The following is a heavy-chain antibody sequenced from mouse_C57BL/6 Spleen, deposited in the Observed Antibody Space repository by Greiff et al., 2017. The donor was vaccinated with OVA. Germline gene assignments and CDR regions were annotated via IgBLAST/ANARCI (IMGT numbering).Heavy chain of an antibody. CDR3: AREDYDGYAWFAY. J-gene: IGHJ3*01. CDR1: GFTFSSYA. V-gene: IGHV5-4*01. D-gene: IGHD2-3*01. Sequence: LMESGGGLVKPGGSLKLSCAASGFTFSSYAMSWVRQTPEKRLEWVATISDGGSYTYYPDNVKGRFTISRDNAKNNLYLQMSHLKSEDTAMYYCAREDYDGYAWFAYWGQGTLVTVSA. CDR2: ISDGGSYT.